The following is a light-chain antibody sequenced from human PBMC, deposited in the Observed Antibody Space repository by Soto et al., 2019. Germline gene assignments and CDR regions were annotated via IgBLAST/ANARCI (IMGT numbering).Light chain of an antibody. Sequence: EVVLTQSPATLSLSPEERATLSCRASQSVGMYLAWYQHKPGQAPRLLIYDASNRATGIPARFSGSGSGTDFTLTISSLEPEDFAVYYCQHRYSWPLTFGGGTRVEIK. CDR2: DAS. CDR1: QSVGMY. V-gene: IGKV3-11*01. CDR3: QHRYSWPLT. J-gene: IGKJ4*01.